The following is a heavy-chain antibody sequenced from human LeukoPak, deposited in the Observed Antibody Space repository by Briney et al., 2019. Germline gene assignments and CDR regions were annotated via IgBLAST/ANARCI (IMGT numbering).Heavy chain of an antibody. D-gene: IGHD7-27*01. CDR1: GFTFNTYG. CDR2: MRSDGSDI. V-gene: IGHV3-33*01. CDR3: ARDHSPKWGSGERYFDY. Sequence: GGSLRLSCAASGFTFNTYGMHWVRQAPGKGLEWVAVMRSDGSDIYYADSVKGRFTISRDNSKNTLYLHMNSLGAEDTAVYYCARDHSPKWGSGERYFDYWGQGTLVTVSS. J-gene: IGHJ4*02.